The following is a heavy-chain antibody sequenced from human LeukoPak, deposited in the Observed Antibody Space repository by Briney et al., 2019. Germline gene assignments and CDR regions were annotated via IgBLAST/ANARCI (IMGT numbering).Heavy chain of an antibody. J-gene: IGHJ4*02. V-gene: IGHV1-2*02. CDR3: ARDNLPHLRLGNYFDS. CDR2: INPNTGGT. CDR1: GYTFTGQY. D-gene: IGHD3-16*01. Sequence: ASVKVSCKTSGYTFTGQYLHWVRQAPGQGLEWMGWINPNTGGTNYAQQFQGRITMTRDTSIRSGYMDLSRLTSDDTAVYYCARDNLPHLRLGNYFDSWGQGTLVTVSS.